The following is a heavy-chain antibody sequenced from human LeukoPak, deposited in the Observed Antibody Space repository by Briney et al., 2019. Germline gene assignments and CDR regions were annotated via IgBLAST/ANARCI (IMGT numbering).Heavy chain of an antibody. CDR1: GYTFTSYD. CDR3: ARGRYYGSGSYYPYYHYGMDV. J-gene: IGHJ6*02. D-gene: IGHD3-10*01. CDR2: MNPNSGNT. V-gene: IGHV1-8*01. Sequence: ASVKVSCKASGYTFTSYDINWVRQATGQGLEWMGWMNPNSGNTGYAQKFQGRVTMTRNTSISTAYMELSSLRSEDTAVYYCARGRYYGSGSYYPYYHYGMDVWGQGTTVTVSS.